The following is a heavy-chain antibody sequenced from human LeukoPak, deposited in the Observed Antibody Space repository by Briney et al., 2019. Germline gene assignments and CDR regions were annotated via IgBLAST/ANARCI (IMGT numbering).Heavy chain of an antibody. CDR1: GFTFSSYG. J-gene: IGHJ6*03. CDR3: AKGYHNSWYSDYMDV. Sequence: GGSLRLSCAASGFTFSSYGMHWVRQAPGKGLEWVAVISYDGSNKYYADSVKGRFTISRDNSKNTLYLQMNSLRAEDTALYYCAKGYHNSWYSDYMDVWGKGTTVTVSS. V-gene: IGHV3-30*18. D-gene: IGHD6-13*01. CDR2: ISYDGSNK.